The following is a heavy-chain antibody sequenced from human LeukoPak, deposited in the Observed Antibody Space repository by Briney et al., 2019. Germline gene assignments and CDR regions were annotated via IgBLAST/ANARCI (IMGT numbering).Heavy chain of an antibody. D-gene: IGHD6-19*01. CDR1: GFTFSSYW. CDR2: IKEDGSIQ. Sequence: GGSLRLSCVASGFTFSSYWMTWVRQAPGKGLEWLANIKEDGSIQYYLDSVRGRFTISRDNAKTSVYLQLNSLRADDTAVYYCARDVWTGVAVSDYWGQGTLVTVSS. J-gene: IGHJ4*02. CDR3: ARDVWTGVAVSDY. V-gene: IGHV3-7*01.